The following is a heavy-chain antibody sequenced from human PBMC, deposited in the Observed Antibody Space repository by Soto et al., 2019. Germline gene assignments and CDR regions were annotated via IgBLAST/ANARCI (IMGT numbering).Heavy chain of an antibody. CDR3: ARDADFVVVSDANGYYYGMDV. CDR1: GFTFSSYS. Sequence: PGGSLRLSCAASGFTFSSYSMNWVRQAPGKGLEWVSSISSSSSYIYYADSVKGRFTISRDNAKNSLYLQMNSLRAEDTAVYYCARDADFVVVSDANGYYYGMDVWGQGTTVTVSS. CDR2: ISSSSSYI. D-gene: IGHD2-2*01. V-gene: IGHV3-21*01. J-gene: IGHJ6*02.